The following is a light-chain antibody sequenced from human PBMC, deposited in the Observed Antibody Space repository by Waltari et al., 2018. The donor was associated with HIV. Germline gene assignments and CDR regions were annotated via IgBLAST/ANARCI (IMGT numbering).Light chain of an antibody. J-gene: IGLJ3*02. CDR2: EAS. CDR3: CSYAGSSTFV. V-gene: IGLV2-23*02. CDR1: RSVDGSYNL. Sequence: QSALTQPAPVPGSLGQSITISGTGTRSVDGSYNLVSSYQQHPRKAPKLMMYEASKRPSGVTKRFSGSKSGNTASLTISGLQAEDEADYYCCSYAGSSTFVFGGGTKLTVL.